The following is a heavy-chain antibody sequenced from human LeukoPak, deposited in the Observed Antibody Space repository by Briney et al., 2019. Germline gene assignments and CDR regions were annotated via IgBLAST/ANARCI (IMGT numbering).Heavy chain of an antibody. CDR2: INPNSGGT. V-gene: IGHV1-2*02. Sequence: ASVQVSCTASGYTFTGYYMHWVRQAPGQGLEWMGWINPNSGGTNYAQKFQGRVTMTRDTSISTAYMELSRLRSDDTAVYYCARIFSSGWYLFYWGQGTLVTVSS. D-gene: IGHD6-19*01. J-gene: IGHJ4*02. CDR1: GYTFTGYY. CDR3: ARIFSSGWYLFY.